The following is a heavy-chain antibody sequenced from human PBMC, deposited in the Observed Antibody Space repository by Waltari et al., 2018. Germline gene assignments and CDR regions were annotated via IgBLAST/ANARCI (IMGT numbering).Heavy chain of an antibody. J-gene: IGHJ4*02. CDR1: GDSITSNSFY. V-gene: IGHV4-61*02. Sequence: QVQLQESGPGLVKPSQTLSLTCTVSGDSITSNSFYWNWVRQPAGKGLEWIGRFYSSEYINYNRSLKSRVTISRDTSKKQFFLKLTSVTAADTAFYYCAREVTKVELGRRLPHFFDSWGQGTLVTVSS. CDR3: AREVTKVELGRRLPHFFDS. CDR2: FYSSEYI. D-gene: IGHD7-27*01.